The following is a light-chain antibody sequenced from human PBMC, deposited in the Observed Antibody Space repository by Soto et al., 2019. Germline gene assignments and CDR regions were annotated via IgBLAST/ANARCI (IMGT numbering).Light chain of an antibody. CDR2: GAS. CDR1: QSVSSSF. CDR3: LQYDSSPWT. V-gene: IGKV3-20*01. Sequence: EIVLTQSPGTLALSPGERATLSCSASQSVSSSFLAWYQQKPGQAPMLLIYGASSRATDIPDRFSGSGSGTDFTITISRLEPEDFAVYYCLQYDSSPWTFGQTTKVDI. J-gene: IGKJ1*01.